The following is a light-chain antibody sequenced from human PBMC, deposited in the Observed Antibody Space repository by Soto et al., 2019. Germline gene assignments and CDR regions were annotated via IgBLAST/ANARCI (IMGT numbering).Light chain of an antibody. CDR1: NSNIGTDT. CDR3: ASWDASMSGGV. Sequence: QSVLTQPPSASGTPGQRVIISCSGRNSNIGTDTVNWYQQLPGTAPKLLIYTDYQRPSGVPDRFSGSRSGTSASLAISGLQSEDEADYYCASWDASMSGGVFGGGNKVTVL. CDR2: TDY. V-gene: IGLV1-44*01. J-gene: IGLJ3*02.